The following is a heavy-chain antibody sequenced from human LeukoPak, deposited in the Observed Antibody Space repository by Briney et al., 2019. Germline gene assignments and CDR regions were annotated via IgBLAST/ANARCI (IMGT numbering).Heavy chain of an antibody. J-gene: IGHJ6*02. V-gene: IGHV3-33*06. CDR3: AKRGTRATHGMDV. CDR1: GFTFSSYG. Sequence: PGGSLRLSCAASGFTFSSYGIHWVRQAPGKGLEWVAVVWYDGENKFYGDSVKGRFTISRDNSKNTVDLQMNSLRVEDTAVYYCAKRGTRATHGMDVRGQGTTVTVSS. CDR2: VWYDGENK. D-gene: IGHD3-16*01.